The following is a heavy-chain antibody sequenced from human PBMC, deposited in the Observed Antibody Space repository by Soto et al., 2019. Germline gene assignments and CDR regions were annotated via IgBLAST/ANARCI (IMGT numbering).Heavy chain of an antibody. Sequence: PSETLSLTCAVSGYSISSSNWWGWIRQPPGKGLEWIGYIYYSGTTYYNPSLKSRVTMSVDTSTNQFSLKLTSVTAADTAVYYSARSFGVAAAGPFDSWGKGTLVPVSS. V-gene: IGHV4-28*01. J-gene: IGHJ4*02. CDR3: ARSFGVAAAGPFDS. D-gene: IGHD6-13*01. CDR2: IYYSGTT. CDR1: GYSISSSNW.